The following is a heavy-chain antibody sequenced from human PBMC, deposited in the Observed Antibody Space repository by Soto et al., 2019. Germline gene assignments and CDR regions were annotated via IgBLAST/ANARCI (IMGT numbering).Heavy chain of an antibody. V-gene: IGHV3-23*01. D-gene: IGHD3-10*01. CDR1: GFTFSSYS. CDR2: FRTGGDDGTT. J-gene: IGHJ4*02. Sequence: QPGGSLRLSCAASGFTFSSYSMSWVRQAPGKGLEWVSGFRTGGDDGTTYYADSVKGRFTISRDNSKNTLFLQMNSLRAEDTAIYYCAKKVNSGPGSQYFDYWGQGTLVTVS. CDR3: AKKVNSGPGSQYFDY.